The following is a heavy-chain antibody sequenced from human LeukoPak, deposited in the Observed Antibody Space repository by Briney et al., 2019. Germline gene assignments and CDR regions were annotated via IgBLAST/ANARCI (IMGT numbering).Heavy chain of an antibody. CDR3: AREGVKKGYYYDSSGYPDY. CDR1: GFTFSSYS. CDR2: ISSSRSYI. V-gene: IGHV3-21*01. Sequence: GGSLRLSCAASGFTFSSYSMIWVRQATGKGLEWVSYISSSRSYIYYADSVNGRFTISRDNAKNSLYLHMNSLRAEDTAVYYCAREGVKKGYYYDSSGYPDYWGQGTLVTVSS. J-gene: IGHJ4*02. D-gene: IGHD3-22*01.